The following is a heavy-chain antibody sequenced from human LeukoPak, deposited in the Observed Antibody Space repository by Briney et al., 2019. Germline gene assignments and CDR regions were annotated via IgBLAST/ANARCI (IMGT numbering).Heavy chain of an antibody. V-gene: IGHV4-61*02. Sequence: PSETLSLTCTVSGGSISSGSYYWSWIRQPAGKGLEWIGRIYTSGSTNYNPSLKSRVTISVDTSKNQFSLELSSVTAADTAVYYCARDGLYNWFDPWGQGTLVTVSS. CDR3: ARDGLYNWFDP. CDR1: GGSISSGSYY. J-gene: IGHJ5*02. CDR2: IYTSGST. D-gene: IGHD3/OR15-3a*01.